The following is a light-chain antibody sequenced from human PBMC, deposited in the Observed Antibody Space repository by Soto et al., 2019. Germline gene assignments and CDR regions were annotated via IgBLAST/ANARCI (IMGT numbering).Light chain of an antibody. CDR2: GAS. V-gene: IGKV3-15*01. CDR3: QHDNTWPWT. Sequence: IMRSLSLVTLCVYKRERATLSCRASQSVSSNLAWYQQKPGQAPRLLIYGASTRATGIPDRFSGSGSGTDFTLTISSLQSEDSATYYCQHDNTWPWTFGQVTKVDFK. CDR1: QSVSSN. J-gene: IGKJ1*01.